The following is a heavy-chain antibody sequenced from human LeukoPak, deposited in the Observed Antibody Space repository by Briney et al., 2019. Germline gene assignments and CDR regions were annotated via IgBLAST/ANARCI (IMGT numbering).Heavy chain of an antibody. CDR2: INHSGST. V-gene: IGHV4-34*01. D-gene: IGHD6-13*01. J-gene: IGHJ5*02. CDR3: ASGRGIAAAGKVSGWFDP. Sequence: PSETLSLTCAVYGGSFSGYYWSWIRQPPGKGLEWIGEINHSGSTNYNPSLKSRVTISVDTSKNQFSLTLSSVTAADTAVYYWASGRGIAAAGKVSGWFDPWGQGTLVTVSS. CDR1: GGSFSGYY.